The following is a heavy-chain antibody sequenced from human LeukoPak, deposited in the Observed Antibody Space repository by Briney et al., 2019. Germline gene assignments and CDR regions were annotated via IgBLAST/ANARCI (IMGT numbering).Heavy chain of an antibody. CDR1: GLNFNEYW. CDR3: ARSGSSGYVDD. D-gene: IGHD3-3*01. Sequence: GGSLRLSCTVSGLNFNEYWMHWVRQIPGKGLAWVSHVDRDGTRTNYADFAKGRFTISRDNVKKTLYLHMDSQRTENTAVYYCARSGSSGYVDDWGQGTLVTVSS. J-gene: IGHJ4*02. CDR2: VDRDGTRT. V-gene: IGHV3-74*01.